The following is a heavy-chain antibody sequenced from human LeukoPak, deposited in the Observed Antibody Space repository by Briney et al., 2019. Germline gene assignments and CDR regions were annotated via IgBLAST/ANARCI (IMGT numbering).Heavy chain of an antibody. Sequence: HWASVKVSCKASGYTFTSYYMHWVRQAPGQGLEWMGIINPSGGSTSYAQKFQGRVTMTRDMSTSTDYMELSSLRSEDTAVYYCARDSAWELRGSPGNHLFDIWGQGTMVTVSS. CDR2: INPSGGST. CDR3: ARDSAWELRGSPGNHLFDI. CDR1: GYTFTSYY. V-gene: IGHV1-46*01. D-gene: IGHD1-26*01. J-gene: IGHJ3*02.